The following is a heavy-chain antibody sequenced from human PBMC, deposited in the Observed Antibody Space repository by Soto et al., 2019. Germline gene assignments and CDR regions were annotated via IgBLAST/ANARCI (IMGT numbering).Heavy chain of an antibody. Sequence: ASVKVSCKASGYTFTSYYMHWVRQAPGQGLEWMGIISAYSGNTNYAQKLQGRVTMTTDTSTSTAYMELRSLRSDDTAVYYCGYSSSSYYYYYYMDVWGKGTTVTVSS. CDR3: GYSSSSYYYYYYMDV. V-gene: IGHV1-18*04. D-gene: IGHD6-6*01. J-gene: IGHJ6*03. CDR2: ISAYSGNT. CDR1: GYTFTSYY.